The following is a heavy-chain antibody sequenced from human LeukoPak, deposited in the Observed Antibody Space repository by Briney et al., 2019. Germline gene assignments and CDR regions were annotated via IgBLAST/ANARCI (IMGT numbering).Heavy chain of an antibody. Sequence: PGGSLRLSCAASGVTFSSYAMSWVRQPPGKGLEWVSAISGSGGSTYYADSVKGRFTISRDNSKNTLYLQMNSLRAEDTAVYYCAKGEQWLAYYYYGMDVWGQGTTVTVSS. J-gene: IGHJ6*02. CDR1: GVTFSSYA. CDR2: ISGSGGST. D-gene: IGHD6-19*01. V-gene: IGHV3-23*01. CDR3: AKGEQWLAYYYYGMDV.